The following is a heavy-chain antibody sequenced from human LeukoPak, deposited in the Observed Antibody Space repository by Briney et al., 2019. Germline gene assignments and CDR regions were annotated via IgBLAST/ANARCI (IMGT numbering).Heavy chain of an antibody. CDR2: IYYSGST. Sequence: TPSETLSLTCTVSGGSISSSSYYWGWIRQPPGKGLEWSGSIYYSGSTYYNPSLKSRVTISVDTSKNQFSLKLSSVTAADTAVYYCATPGGAQGIAAAYDYWGQGTLVTVSS. CDR1: GGSISSSSYY. V-gene: IGHV4-39*01. J-gene: IGHJ4*02. CDR3: ATPGGAQGIAAAYDY. D-gene: IGHD6-13*01.